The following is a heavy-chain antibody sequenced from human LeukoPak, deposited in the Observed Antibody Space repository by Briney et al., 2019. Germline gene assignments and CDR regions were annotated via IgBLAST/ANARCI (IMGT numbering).Heavy chain of an antibody. V-gene: IGHV1-69*05. CDR3: ARDYYYDSSGLDY. D-gene: IGHD3-22*01. J-gene: IGHJ4*02. CDR2: IIPIFGTA. Sequence: SVKVSCKASGGTLSSYAISWVRQAPGQGLEWMGRIIPIFGTANYAQKFQGRVTITTDESTSTAYMELSSLRSEDTAVYYCARDYYYDSSGLDYWGQGTLVTVSS. CDR1: GGTLSSYA.